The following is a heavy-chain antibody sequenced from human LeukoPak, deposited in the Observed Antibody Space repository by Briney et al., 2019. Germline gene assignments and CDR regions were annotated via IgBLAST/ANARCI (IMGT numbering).Heavy chain of an antibody. J-gene: IGHJ4*02. Sequence: SETLSLTCTVSDRSISSSSYYWGWIRQPPGKGLEWIGSIYYSGSIYYNPSLKSRVTISVDTSKNQFSLNLSSVTAADTAVYYCARSRDSSGASFDYWGQGTPVTVSS. V-gene: IGHV4-39*01. CDR2: IYYSGSI. D-gene: IGHD2-15*01. CDR1: DRSISSSSYY. CDR3: ARSRDSSGASFDY.